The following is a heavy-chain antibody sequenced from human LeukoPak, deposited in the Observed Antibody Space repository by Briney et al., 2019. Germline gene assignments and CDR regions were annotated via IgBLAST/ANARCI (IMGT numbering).Heavy chain of an antibody. V-gene: IGHV3-74*01. D-gene: IGHD6-6*01. J-gene: IGHJ4*02. CDR1: GCTFSSYW. CDR3: ARSKLSSSPNFDY. Sequence: PGGSLRLSCAASGCTFSSYWMHWVRKAPGKGLVWVSRINSDGSSTSYADSVKGRFTISRDNAKNTLYLQMNSLRAEDTAVYYCARSKLSSSPNFDYWGQGTLVTVSS. CDR2: INSDGSST.